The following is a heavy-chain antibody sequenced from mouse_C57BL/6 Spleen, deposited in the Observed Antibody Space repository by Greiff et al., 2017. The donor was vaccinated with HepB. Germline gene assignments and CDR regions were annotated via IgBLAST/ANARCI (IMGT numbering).Heavy chain of an antibody. J-gene: IGHJ3*01. D-gene: IGHD3-2*02. Sequence: EVMLVESGGGLVQPGGSLKLSCAASGFTFSDYYMYWVRQTPEKRLEWVAYISNGGGSTYYPDTVKGRFTISRDNAKNTLYLQMSRLKSEDTAVYYCARPLDSSGYVHWGQGTLVTVSA. V-gene: IGHV5-12*01. CDR1: GFTFSDYY. CDR2: ISNGGGST. CDR3: ARPLDSSGYVH.